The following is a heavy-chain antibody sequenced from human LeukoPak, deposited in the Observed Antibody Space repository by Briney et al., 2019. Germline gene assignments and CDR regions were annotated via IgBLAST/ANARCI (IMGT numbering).Heavy chain of an antibody. V-gene: IGHV3-23*01. D-gene: IGHD3-22*01. CDR2: ISVSGGST. J-gene: IGHJ4*02. Sequence: SWVSLRLSCAASGFTFRSYAMIWVRQAPGKGLEWVPAISVSGGSTDYADSVEGRFTISRDKSKNTLYMQMNSLRAEDTAVYYCASYDSSGYYHYFDYWGQGTLVTVSS. CDR1: GFTFRSYA. CDR3: ASYDSSGYYHYFDY.